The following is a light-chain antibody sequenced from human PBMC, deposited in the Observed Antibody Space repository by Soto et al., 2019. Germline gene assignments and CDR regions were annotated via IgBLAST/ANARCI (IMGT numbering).Light chain of an antibody. CDR2: LKNDGSH. J-gene: IGLJ2*01. CDR1: SGHSSYA. Sequence: QLVLTQSPSASASLGASVRLTCTLSSGHSSYAIAWHQKQPGKSLRYVMDLKNDGSHTKGDGIPDRFSCSSSGAERSLIISSLQSEAEADYYCQTWGTGYQVFGGGTTVTVL. CDR3: QTWGTGYQV. V-gene: IGLV4-69*01.